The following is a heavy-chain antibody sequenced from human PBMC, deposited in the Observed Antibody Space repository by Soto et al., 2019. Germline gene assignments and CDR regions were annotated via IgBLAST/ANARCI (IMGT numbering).Heavy chain of an antibody. J-gene: IGHJ6*02. Sequence: GGSLRLSCAASGFTLYNYAMGWVRQAPGKGLAWVAVIWYDGRNKYYADSVKGRFTISRDNSKNTLYLQMNSLRAEDTAVYYCARDRSRSRADSGYYYYYGMDVWGQGTTVTVSS. V-gene: IGHV3-33*08. CDR1: GFTLYNYA. CDR2: IWYDGRNK. CDR3: ARDRSRSRADSGYYYYYGMDV. D-gene: IGHD3-10*01.